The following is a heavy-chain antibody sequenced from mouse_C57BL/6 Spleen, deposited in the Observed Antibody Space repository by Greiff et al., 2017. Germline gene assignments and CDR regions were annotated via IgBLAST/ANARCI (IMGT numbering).Heavy chain of an antibody. V-gene: IGHV1-62-2*01. D-gene: IGHD2-3*01. CDR2: FYPGSGSI. CDR3: ARHEDGYYAPYYAMDY. J-gene: IGHJ4*01. CDR1: GYTFTEYT. Sequence: QVQLKQSGAELVKPGASVKLSCKASGYTFTEYTIHWVKQRSGQGLEWIGWFYPGSGSIKYNEKFKDKATLTADKSSSTVYMELSRLTSEDSAVYFCARHEDGYYAPYYAMDYWGQGTSVTVSS.